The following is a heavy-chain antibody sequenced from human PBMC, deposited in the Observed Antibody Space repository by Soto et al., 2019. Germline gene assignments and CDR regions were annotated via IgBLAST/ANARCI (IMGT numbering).Heavy chain of an antibody. D-gene: IGHD5-18*01. CDR3: ARGAMANFDY. J-gene: IGHJ4*02. CDR1: GGTFGSQG. CDR2: FIAMLGTP. V-gene: IGHV1-69*13. Sequence: ASVKVSCKASGGTFGSQGIAWVRQAPGQGLEWMGGFIAMLGTPTYAKKVQGRATISADESLTSLYLELRSLRSEDTGVYFCARGAMANFDYWGQGTVVTVSS.